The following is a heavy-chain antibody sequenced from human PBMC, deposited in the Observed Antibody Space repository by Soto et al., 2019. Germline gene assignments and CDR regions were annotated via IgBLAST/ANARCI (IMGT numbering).Heavy chain of an antibody. D-gene: IGHD6-13*01. V-gene: IGHV3-30-3*01. J-gene: IGHJ4*02. Sequence: QVQLVESGGGVVQPGRSLRLSCAASGFTFSSYAMHWVRQAPGKGLEWVAVISYDGSNKYYADSVKGRFTISRDNSKNTLYLQMNSLRAEDTAVYYCAREIAAAGADYWGQGTLVTVSS. CDR2: ISYDGSNK. CDR1: GFTFSSYA. CDR3: AREIAAAGADY.